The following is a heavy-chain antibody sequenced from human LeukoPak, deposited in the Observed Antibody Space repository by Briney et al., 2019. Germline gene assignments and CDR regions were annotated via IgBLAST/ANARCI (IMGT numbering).Heavy chain of an antibody. Sequence: GGSLRLSCAAAGFAFSSYWMSWVRQAPGKGLEWVANIKQDGSEKYYVDSVKGRFTISRDNAKNSLYLQMNSLRAEDTAVYYCARDRVYYGMDVWGQGTTVTVSS. CDR3: ARDRVYYGMDV. CDR1: GFAFSSYW. J-gene: IGHJ6*02. V-gene: IGHV3-7*01. CDR2: IKQDGSEK.